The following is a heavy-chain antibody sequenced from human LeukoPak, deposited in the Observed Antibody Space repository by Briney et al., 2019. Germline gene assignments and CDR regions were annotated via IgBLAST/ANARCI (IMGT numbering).Heavy chain of an antibody. Sequence: GGPLRLSCAASGFTFSSMNWVRQAPGKGLEWVSSISSSGTYIYYADSVKGRFTISRDSAKNSLYLQMNSLRAEDTAVYYCARESSGGYYFDVFDIWGQGTMVTVSS. CDR3: ARESSGGYYFDVFDI. CDR2: ISSSGTYI. V-gene: IGHV3-21*01. D-gene: IGHD3-22*01. J-gene: IGHJ3*02. CDR1: GFTFSS.